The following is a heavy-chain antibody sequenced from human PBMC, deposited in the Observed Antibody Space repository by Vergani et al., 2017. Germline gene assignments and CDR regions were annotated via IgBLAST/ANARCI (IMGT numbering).Heavy chain of an antibody. Sequence: QVQLVQSGSEVRKPGASVKVPCQVSGYSLTELTIHWVRQAPGKGLEWMGGFDPEHGEVTFSHHIQGRVPMTEDRSTDTAYMELSSLRPDETALYYCEIVTDYYDSSGYYLDYWGQGTLVTVSS. CDR3: EIVTDYYDSSGYYLDY. CDR2: FDPEHGEV. D-gene: IGHD3-22*01. CDR1: GYSLTELT. V-gene: IGHV1-24*01. J-gene: IGHJ4*02.